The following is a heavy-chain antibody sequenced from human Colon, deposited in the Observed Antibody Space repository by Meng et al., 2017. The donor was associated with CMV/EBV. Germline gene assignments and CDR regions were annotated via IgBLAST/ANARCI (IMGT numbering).Heavy chain of an antibody. V-gene: IGHV4-39*07. D-gene: IGHD4-11*01. CDR3: ARTHDKSNWPIFDY. J-gene: IGHJ4*01. CDR1: GDAIGDSYYY. CDR2: IFYSGST. Sequence: SETLSLTCSVSGDAIGDSYYYWGWIRQSPGKGLEWIGSIFYSGSTYNNPSLQSRLTISIETSNNQFSLKLTSLTAADTAVYYCARTHDKSNWPIFDYWGQGRLVTVSS.